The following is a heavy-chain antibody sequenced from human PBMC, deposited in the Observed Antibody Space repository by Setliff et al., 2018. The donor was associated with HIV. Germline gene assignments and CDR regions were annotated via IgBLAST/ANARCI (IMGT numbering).Heavy chain of an antibody. V-gene: IGHV4-59*01. CDR3: ARDSGGYNYGFAVGSFDY. J-gene: IGHJ4*02. Sequence: TSETLSLTCTVSSDSIRFYYWTWIRQPPGKGLEWIGNVYYTGSTNYNPSLKSQITISIDTSKSQFSLKLTSVAAADTAVYYCARDSGGYNYGFAVGSFDYWGQGALVTVSS. D-gene: IGHD5-18*01. CDR2: VYYTGST. CDR1: SDSIRFYY.